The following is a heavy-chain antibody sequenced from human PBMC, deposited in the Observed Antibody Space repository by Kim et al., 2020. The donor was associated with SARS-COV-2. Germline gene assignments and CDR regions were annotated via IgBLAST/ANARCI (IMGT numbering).Heavy chain of an antibody. CDR1: GGSFSGYY. J-gene: IGHJ6*02. Sequence: SETLSLTCAVYGGSFSGYYWSWIRQPPGKGLEWIGEINHSGSTNYNPSLKSRVTISVDTSKNQFSLKLSSVTAADTAVYYCARERGRLLWFGELLSSYGMVVWGQGTTVTVSS. CDR2: INHSGST. CDR3: ARERGRLLWFGELLSSYGMVV. D-gene: IGHD3-10*01. V-gene: IGHV4-34*01.